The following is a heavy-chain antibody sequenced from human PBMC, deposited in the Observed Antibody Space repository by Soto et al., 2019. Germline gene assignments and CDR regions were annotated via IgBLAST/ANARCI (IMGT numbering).Heavy chain of an antibody. D-gene: IGHD2-21*02. CDR3: ARSGDYAWFDP. Sequence: QEQLQQWGAGLLNPSETLSLTCAVYVGSFRGYYWSWFRQSPGKGLEWIGEINHRGSTKYNPSLKRRGTLSVDTSKNQFSLKLSSVTAADTAMYYCARSGDYAWFDPWGQGTLVTVSS. CDR1: VGSFRGYY. J-gene: IGHJ5*02. CDR2: INHRGST. V-gene: IGHV4-34*01.